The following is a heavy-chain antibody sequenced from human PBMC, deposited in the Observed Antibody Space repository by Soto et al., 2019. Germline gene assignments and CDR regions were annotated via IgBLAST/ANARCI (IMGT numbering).Heavy chain of an antibody. V-gene: IGHV4-39*02. CDR1: GGSISSSSYY. D-gene: IGHD3-22*01. CDR3: ARSNSGYYRWFDP. J-gene: IGHJ5*02. CDR2: IYYTGST. Sequence: PSETLSLTCTVSGGSISSSSYYWGWIRQPPGKGLERIGSIYYTGSTYYNPSLKSRVTISVDTSKNHFSLKLSSVTAADTAIYYCARSNSGYYRWFDPWGQGTLVTVSS.